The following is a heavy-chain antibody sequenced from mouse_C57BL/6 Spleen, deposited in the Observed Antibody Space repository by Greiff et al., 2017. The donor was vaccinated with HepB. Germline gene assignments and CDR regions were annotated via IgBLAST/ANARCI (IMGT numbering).Heavy chain of an antibody. D-gene: IGHD2-5*01. CDR2: IDPSDSYT. J-gene: IGHJ1*03. CDR1: GYTFPSYW. Sequence: QSCKASGYTFPSYWMQWVKQRPGQGLEWIGEIDPSDSYTNYNQKFKGKATLTVDTSSSTAYMQLSSLTSEDSAVYYCARYSNPYWYFDVWGTGTTVTVSS. V-gene: IGHV1-50*01. CDR3: ARYSNPYWYFDV.